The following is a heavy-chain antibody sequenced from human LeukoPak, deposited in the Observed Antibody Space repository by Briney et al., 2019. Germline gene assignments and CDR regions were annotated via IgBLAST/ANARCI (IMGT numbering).Heavy chain of an antibody. V-gene: IGHV3-7*01. CDR1: GFSFSTYW. CDR2: IKHDGAEK. CDR3: VGDPGDY. J-gene: IGHJ4*02. Sequence: GGSLRLSCTASGFSFSTYWMSWVRQAPGKGLEWVAHIKHDGAEKYYVDSVKGRFTISRDNAKNSLYLQMTTLRAEDTAVYYCVGDPGDYWGQGTLVSVSS.